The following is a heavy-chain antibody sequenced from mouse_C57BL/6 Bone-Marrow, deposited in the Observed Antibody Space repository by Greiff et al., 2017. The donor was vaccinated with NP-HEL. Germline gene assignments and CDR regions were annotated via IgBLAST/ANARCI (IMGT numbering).Heavy chain of an antibody. D-gene: IGHD2-3*01. V-gene: IGHV1-61*01. Sequence: QVQLQQPGAELVRPGSSVKLSCKASGYTFTSYWMDWVKQRPGQGLEWIGNIYPSDSETHYNQKFKDKATLTVDKSSSTAYMQLSSLTSDDSAVYYCARYDGYYWYFDVWGTGTTVTVSS. CDR1: GYTFTSYW. CDR2: IYPSDSET. J-gene: IGHJ1*03. CDR3: ARYDGYYWYFDV.